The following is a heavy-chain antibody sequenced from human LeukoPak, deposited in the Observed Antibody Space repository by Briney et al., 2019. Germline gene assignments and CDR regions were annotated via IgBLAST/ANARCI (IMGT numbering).Heavy chain of an antibody. CDR2: INPNSGNT. J-gene: IGHJ3*01. CDR1: GYTFTGYY. CDR3: ARVRMVRGVIQTFPESFDV. Sequence: ASVKVSCKASGYTFTGYYMHWVRQAPGQGLEWMGWINPNSGNTGYAQKFQGRLTITRDTSISTAYMELSSLRSEDTAVYYCARVRMVRGVIQTFPESFDVWGQGTMVTVSS. V-gene: IGHV1-8*03. D-gene: IGHD3-10*01.